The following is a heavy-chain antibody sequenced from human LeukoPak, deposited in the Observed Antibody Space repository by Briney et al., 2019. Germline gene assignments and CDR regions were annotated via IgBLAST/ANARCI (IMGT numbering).Heavy chain of an antibody. D-gene: IGHD6-19*01. V-gene: IGHV3-21*01. J-gene: IGHJ4*02. CDR3: AREGLLGAVAGTDY. CDR2: ISSSSSYI. CDR1: GFTFSSYA. Sequence: PGGSLRLSCAASGFTFSSYAMSWVRQAPGKGLEWVSSISSSSSYIYYADSVKGRFTISRDNAKNSLYLQMNSLRAEDTAVYYCAREGLLGAVAGTDYWGQGTLVTVSS.